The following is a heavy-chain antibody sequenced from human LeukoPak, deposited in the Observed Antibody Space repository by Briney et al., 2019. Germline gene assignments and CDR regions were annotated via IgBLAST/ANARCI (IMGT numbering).Heavy chain of an antibody. J-gene: IGHJ4*02. V-gene: IGHV4-39*01. D-gene: IGHD3-16*01. CDR1: GGSISTGNYW. CDR3: ARQMGVGVWALDY. CDR2: NFHTGKT. Sequence: PSETLSLTCDVSGGSISTGNYWWGWLRQPPGKGLEWIGINFHTGKTHDNPSLKSRVSMSVDTSKNQFSLRLSAVTAADTAVYYCARQMGVGVWALDYWGQGALVTVSS.